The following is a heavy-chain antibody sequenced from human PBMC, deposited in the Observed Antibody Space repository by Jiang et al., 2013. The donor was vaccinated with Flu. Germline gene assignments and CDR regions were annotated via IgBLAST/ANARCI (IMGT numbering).Heavy chain of an antibody. CDR1: GYTFTSYA. D-gene: IGHD2-2*01. J-gene: IGHJ6*02. Sequence: CKASGYTFTSYAMHWVRQAPGQRLEWMGWINAGNGNTKYSQKFQGRVTITRDTSASTAYMELSSLRSEDTAVYYCARWGGCSSTSCYSPPYYYYYGMDVWGQGTTVTVSS. V-gene: IGHV1-3*01. CDR3: ARWGGCSSTSCYSPPYYYYYGMDV. CDR2: INAGNGNT.